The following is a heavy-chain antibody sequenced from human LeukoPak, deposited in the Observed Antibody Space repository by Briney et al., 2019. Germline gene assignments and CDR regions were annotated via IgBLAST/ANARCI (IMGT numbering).Heavy chain of an antibody. CDR1: GGSFSGYY. D-gene: IGHD3-10*01. V-gene: IGHV4-31*11. CDR3: ARVAILYGSGSYFLDY. Sequence: SETLSLTCAVYGGSFSGYYWSWIRQHPGKGLEWIGYIYYSGSTYYNPSLKSRVTISVDTSKNQFSLKLSSVTAADTAVYYCARVAILYGSGSYFLDYCGQGTLVTVSS. J-gene: IGHJ4*02. CDR2: IYYSGST.